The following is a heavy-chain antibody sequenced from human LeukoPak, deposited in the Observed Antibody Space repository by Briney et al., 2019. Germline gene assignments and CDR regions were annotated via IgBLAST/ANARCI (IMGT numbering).Heavy chain of an antibody. CDR2: ISHSGST. J-gene: IGHJ6*03. Sequence: SETLSLTCAVYGGSFNAYYYYWSWIRQPPGKGLEWIGEISHSGSTDYNPSLKSRVSISVDTSKNQFSLRLSSVTAADTAVYYCARGVDKSATFYYYYYIDVWGKGTMVTVSS. CDR3: ARGVDKSATFYYYYYIDV. V-gene: IGHV4-34*01. CDR1: GGSFNAYYYY. D-gene: IGHD1-1*01.